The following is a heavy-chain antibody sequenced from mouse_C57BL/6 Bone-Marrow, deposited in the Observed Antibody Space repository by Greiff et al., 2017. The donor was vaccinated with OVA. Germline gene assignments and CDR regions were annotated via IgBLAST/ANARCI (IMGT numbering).Heavy chain of an antibody. CDR1: GYSITSGYY. CDR2: ISYDGSN. CDR3: AREGAY. V-gene: IGHV3-6*01. Sequence: EVKLMESGPGLVKPSQSLSLTCSVTGYSITSGYYWNWIRQFPGNKLEWMGYISYDGSNNYNPSLKNRNSITRDTSKNQFFLKLNSVTTEDTATYYCAREGAYWGQGTLVTVSA. J-gene: IGHJ3*01.